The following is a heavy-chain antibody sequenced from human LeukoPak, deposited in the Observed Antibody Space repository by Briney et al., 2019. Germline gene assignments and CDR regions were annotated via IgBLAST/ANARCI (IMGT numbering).Heavy chain of an antibody. D-gene: IGHD4-11*01. Sequence: GGSLRLSCAASGFTFSSHAMSWVRQAPGKGLEWVAAISRSGGNTYYGGSVKGRFTISRDSSKNTLHLQMDSLRAEDTAVYYCAKDWPVSGDHYSPFDYWGQGTLVTVSS. V-gene: IGHV3-23*01. J-gene: IGHJ4*02. CDR1: GFTFSSHA. CDR2: ISRSGGNT. CDR3: AKDWPVSGDHYSPFDY.